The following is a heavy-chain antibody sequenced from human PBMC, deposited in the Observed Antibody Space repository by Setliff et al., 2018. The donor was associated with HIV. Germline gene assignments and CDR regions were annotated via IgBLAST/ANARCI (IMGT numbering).Heavy chain of an antibody. V-gene: IGHV4-34*01. CDR3: ARRGSGFFHYYYYMDV. CDR1: GGSFSGYY. J-gene: IGHJ6*03. Sequence: SETLSLTCAVYGGSFSGYYWSWIRQPPGKGLEWIGEINHSGSANYNPSLKSRVTISVDTSKNQFSLKLSSVTAADTAVYYCARRGSGFFHYYYYMDVWGKGTTVTVSS. CDR2: INHSGSA. D-gene: IGHD3-10*01.